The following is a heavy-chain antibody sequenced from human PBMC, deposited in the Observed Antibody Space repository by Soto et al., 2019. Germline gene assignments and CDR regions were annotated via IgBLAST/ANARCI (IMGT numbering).Heavy chain of an antibody. D-gene: IGHD2-2*01. CDR3: ARDAPLGDCSSTSCYYMDV. V-gene: IGHV4-31*03. CDR2: IYYSGST. CDR1: GVSISSGGYY. Sequence: SETLSLTCTFSGVSISSGGYYWSWIRQHPGKGLEWIGYIYYSGSTYYNPSLKSRVTISVDTSKNQFSLKLSSVTAADTAVYYCARDAPLGDCSSTSCYYMDVWGKGTTVTVS. J-gene: IGHJ6*03.